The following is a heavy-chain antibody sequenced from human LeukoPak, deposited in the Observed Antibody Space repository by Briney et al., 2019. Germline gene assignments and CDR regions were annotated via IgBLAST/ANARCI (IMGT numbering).Heavy chain of an antibody. Sequence: GASVKVSCKASGYTFTGYYMHWVRQAPGQGLEWMGWINPNSGGTNYAQKFQGRVTMTRDTSISTAYMELSRLRSEDTAVYYCARGRARGLSPAGYWGQGTLVTVSS. CDR2: INPNSGGT. D-gene: IGHD6-25*01. J-gene: IGHJ4*02. CDR3: ARGRARGLSPAGY. CDR1: GYTFTGYY. V-gene: IGHV1-2*02.